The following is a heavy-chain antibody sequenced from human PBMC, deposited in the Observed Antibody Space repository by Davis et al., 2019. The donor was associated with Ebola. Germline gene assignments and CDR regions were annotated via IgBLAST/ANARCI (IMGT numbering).Heavy chain of an antibody. CDR1: FSSFISYY. J-gene: IGHJ4*02. D-gene: IGHD3-22*01. Sequence: SETLSLTCPLSFSSFISYYWSWIRQPPGKGLEWIGYIYYSGSTNYNPSLKSRVTISVDRSKNQFSLKLSSVTAADTAVYYCARGQWLLGGYFDYWGQGTQVTV. V-gene: IGHV4-59*12. CDR3: ARGQWLLGGYFDY. CDR2: IYYSGST.